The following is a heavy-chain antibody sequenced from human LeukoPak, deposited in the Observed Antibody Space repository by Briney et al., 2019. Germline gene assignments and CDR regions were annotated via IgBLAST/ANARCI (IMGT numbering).Heavy chain of an antibody. Sequence: GGSLRLSCAASGFTFSSYSMNWVRQAPGKGLEWVSSISSSSSYIYYADSVKGRFTISRDNAKNSLYLQMNSLRAEDTAVYYCARGQTYYYDSSGYYYFHYFDYWGQGTLVTVSS. CDR3: ARGQTYYYDSSGYYYFHYFDY. CDR2: ISSSSSYI. CDR1: GFTFSSYS. V-gene: IGHV3-21*01. D-gene: IGHD3-22*01. J-gene: IGHJ4*02.